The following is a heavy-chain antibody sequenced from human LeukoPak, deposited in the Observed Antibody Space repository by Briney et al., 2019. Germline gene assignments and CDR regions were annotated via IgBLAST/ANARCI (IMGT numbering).Heavy chain of an antibody. J-gene: IGHJ3*02. CDR2: IYPGDSDT. D-gene: IGHD4-17*01. V-gene: IGHV5-51*01. CDR1: GYSFTSYW. Sequence: GESLKISCKGSGYSFTSYWIGWVRQMPGKGLEWMGIIYPGDSDTRYSPSFQGQVTISADKSISTAYLQWSSLKASDTAMYYCARLWDYGPTAVTRNDAFDIWGQGTMVTVSS. CDR3: ARLWDYGPTAVTRNDAFDI.